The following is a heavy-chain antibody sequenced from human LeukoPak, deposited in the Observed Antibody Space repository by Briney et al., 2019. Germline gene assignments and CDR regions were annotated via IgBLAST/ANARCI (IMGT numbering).Heavy chain of an antibody. J-gene: IGHJ4*02. CDR2: SRNKVNSYTT. CDR3: VVMIRGVDY. D-gene: IGHD3-10*01. V-gene: IGHV3-72*01. CDR1: GFTFSDHV. Sequence: GGSLRLSCAASGFTFSDHVMDWVRQAPGKGLEWVGRSRNKVNSYTTEYAASVKGRFTISRDGSKNSLYLQMNSLRTEDTAVYYCVVMIRGVDYWGQGTLVTVSS.